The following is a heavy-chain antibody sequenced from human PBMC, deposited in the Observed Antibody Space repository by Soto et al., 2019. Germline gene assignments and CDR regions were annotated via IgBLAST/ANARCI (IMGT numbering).Heavy chain of an antibody. Sequence: SVKVSCKASGGTFSSYTISWVRQAPGQGLEWMGRIIPIFGTANYAQKFQGRVTITADESTSTAYMELSSLRSEDTAVYYCARGMPGGRLVISDYYHYGMAVWAQRTTVTVSS. CDR3: ARGMPGGRLVISDYYHYGMAV. D-gene: IGHD3-22*01. J-gene: IGHJ6*02. CDR1: GGTFSSYT. CDR2: IIPIFGTA. V-gene: IGHV1-69*15.